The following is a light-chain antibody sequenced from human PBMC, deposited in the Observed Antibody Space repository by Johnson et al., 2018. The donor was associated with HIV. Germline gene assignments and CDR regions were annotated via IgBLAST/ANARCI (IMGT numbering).Light chain of an antibody. Sequence: QSMLTQPPSVSAAPGQKVTISCSGSSSNIGNNYVSWFQQLPGTAPKLLICENDKRPSGIPDRFSGSKSGTSATLGITGLQTGDDADYYCGTWDSSLSFYVFGTGTKVTVL. CDR3: GTWDSSLSFYV. CDR1: SSNIGNNY. V-gene: IGLV1-51*02. CDR2: END. J-gene: IGLJ1*01.